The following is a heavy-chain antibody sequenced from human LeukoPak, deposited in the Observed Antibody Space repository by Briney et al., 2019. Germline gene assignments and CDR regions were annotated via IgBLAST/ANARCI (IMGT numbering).Heavy chain of an antibody. V-gene: IGHV4-31*03. D-gene: IGHD2-15*01. J-gene: IGHJ4*02. CDR3: ARGSGRSPTRFDY. CDR2: IYYSGST. CDR1: GGSISSGGNY. Sequence: PSQTLSLTCTVSGGSISSGGNYWSWIRQHPGKGLEWIGYIYYSGSTYYHSSLKSRVTISVDTSKNQFSLRLSSVTAADTAVYYCARGSGRSPTRFDYWGQGTLVTVSS.